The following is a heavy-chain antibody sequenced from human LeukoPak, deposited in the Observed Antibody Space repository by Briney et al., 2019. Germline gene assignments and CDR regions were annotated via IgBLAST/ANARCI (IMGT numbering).Heavy chain of an antibody. CDR2: IDPNSAGT. Sequence: GASVKVSCKPSGYTFTAYYVHWMRQAPGQGLEWMGWIDPNSAGTNFAQKFQGRVSMTRDTSINKAYLELSRLRSDDTAVYYCARPGYCSGGSCSDWFDSWGQGTLVTVSS. CDR3: ARPGYCSGGSCSDWFDS. D-gene: IGHD2-15*01. V-gene: IGHV1-2*02. CDR1: GYTFTAYY. J-gene: IGHJ5*01.